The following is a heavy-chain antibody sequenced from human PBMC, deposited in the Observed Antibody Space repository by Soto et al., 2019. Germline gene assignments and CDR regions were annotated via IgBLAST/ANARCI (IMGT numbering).Heavy chain of an antibody. D-gene: IGHD6-19*01. CDR1: GFTFTSSA. V-gene: IGHV1-58*01. Sequence: QMQLVQSGPEVKKPGTSVKVSCKASGFTFTSSAVQWVRQARGQRLEWIGWIVVGSGNTNYAQKFQERVTITRDMPTSTAYVEVSSLRSEDTAVYYCGAVGIGSRDPHPGARSGGYHKIQDYGMGVWAKGPRSPSP. J-gene: IGHJ6*02. CDR2: IVVGSGNT. CDR3: GAVGIGSRDPHPGARSGGYHKIQDYGMGV.